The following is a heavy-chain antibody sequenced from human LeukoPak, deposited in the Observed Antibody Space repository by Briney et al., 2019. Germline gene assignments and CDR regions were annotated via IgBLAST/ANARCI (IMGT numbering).Heavy chain of an antibody. V-gene: IGHV3-23*01. Sequence: GGSLRISCEASGVTFSSYVMSWVRQAPGKGPEWVSGISGSGGGTYYADSVKGRFTVSRDNSKNTLHLQMKSLSAADTAVYYCAQIPFRSGDYHFDYWGQGTLLTVSS. CDR3: AQIPFRSGDYHFDY. CDR1: GVTFSSYV. J-gene: IGHJ4*02. CDR2: ISGSGGGT. D-gene: IGHD3-3*01.